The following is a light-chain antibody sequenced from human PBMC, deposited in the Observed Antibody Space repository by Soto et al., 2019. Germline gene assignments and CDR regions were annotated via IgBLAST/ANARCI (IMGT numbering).Light chain of an antibody. CDR2: SAS. CDR1: QTINRF. V-gene: IGKV1-39*01. CDR3: QQTDSIPYT. J-gene: IGKJ2*01. Sequence: DIQMTQSPSFLSASVGDRVSITCRASQTINRFLNWYQQKPGKPPRLLIHSASILESGLPSRISGSGSGTDFTLTISGLQPEDFATYYCQQTDSIPYTFGQGTKLAIK.